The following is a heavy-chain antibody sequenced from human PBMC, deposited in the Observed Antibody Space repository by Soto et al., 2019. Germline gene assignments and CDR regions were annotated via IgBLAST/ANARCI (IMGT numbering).Heavy chain of an antibody. CDR2: IIPIFGTA. CDR1: GGTFSSYA. D-gene: IGHD3-22*01. V-gene: IGHV1-69*01. CDR3: ARAYYDSSGYPSYWYFDL. Sequence: QVQLVQSGAEVKKPGSSVKVSCKASGGTFSSYAISWVRQAPGQGLEWMGGIIPIFGTANYAQKFQGRVTITADESTSTAYMELTSLRSEDTAVYYCARAYYDSSGYPSYWYFDLWGRGTLVTVSS. J-gene: IGHJ2*01.